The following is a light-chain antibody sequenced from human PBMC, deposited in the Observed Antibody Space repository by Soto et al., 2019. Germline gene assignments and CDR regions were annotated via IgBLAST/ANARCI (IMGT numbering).Light chain of an antibody. CDR2: AAS. CDR3: HQSYSTPPLT. J-gene: IGKJ3*01. V-gene: IGKV1-39*01. CDR1: QSISSY. Sequence: DIQMTQSPSSLSASVGDRVTITCRASQSISSYLNWYQQKPGKAPKLLIYAASSLQSGVPSRFSGSGSWTAFTLTISSLQPEDFATYYCHQSYSTPPLTFVPGTKVDIK.